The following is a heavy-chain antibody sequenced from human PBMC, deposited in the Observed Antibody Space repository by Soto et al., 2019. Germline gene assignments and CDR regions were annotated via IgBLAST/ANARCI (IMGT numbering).Heavy chain of an antibody. CDR1: GFTFSSYA. J-gene: IGHJ4*02. D-gene: IGHD3-22*01. V-gene: IGHV3-23*01. CDR2: ISGSGGRT. Sequence: EVQLLESGGGLVQPGGSLRLSCAASGFTFSSYAMSWVRQAPGKGLEWVSAISGSGGRTYYADSVKGRFTISRDNSKNTLYQQMHSLRAEDTAVYYCAALVVVVMYPDYWGQGTLVTVSS. CDR3: AALVVVVMYPDY.